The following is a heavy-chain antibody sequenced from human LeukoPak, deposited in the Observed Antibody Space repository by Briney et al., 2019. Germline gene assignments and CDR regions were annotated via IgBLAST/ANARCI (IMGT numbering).Heavy chain of an antibody. CDR3: ARGEYSSSLDY. J-gene: IGHJ4*02. CDR1: GGSISSGGYS. CDR2: IYHSGST. Sequence: SQTLSLTCAGSGGSISSGGYSWSWIRQPPGRGLEWIGYIYHSGSTNYNPSLKSRVTISVDTSKNQFSLKLSSVTAADTAVYYCARGEYSSSLDYWGQGTLVTVSS. D-gene: IGHD6-13*01. V-gene: IGHV4-30-2*01.